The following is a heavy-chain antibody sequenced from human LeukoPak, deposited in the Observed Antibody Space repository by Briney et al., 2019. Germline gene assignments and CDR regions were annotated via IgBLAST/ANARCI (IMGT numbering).Heavy chain of an antibody. CDR2: IIPIFGTA. CDR3: ATLGIDSSSRFFDP. D-gene: IGHD6-6*01. J-gene: IGHJ5*02. CDR1: GGTVSSYA. Sequence: SVKVSCKASGGTVSSYAISWGRQAPGQGLKCMGGIIPIFGTANYAQKFQGRVTITTDESTSTAYMELSSLRSEDTAVYYCATLGIDSSSRFFDPWGQGTLVTVSS. V-gene: IGHV1-69*05.